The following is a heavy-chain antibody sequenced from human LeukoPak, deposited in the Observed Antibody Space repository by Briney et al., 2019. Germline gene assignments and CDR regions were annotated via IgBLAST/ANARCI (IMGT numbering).Heavy chain of an antibody. J-gene: IGHJ4*02. CDR2: ISAYNGNT. CDR1: GNTFTSYG. CDR3: ASTFPDKIVVPAAVDY. D-gene: IGHD2-2*01. V-gene: IGHV1-18*01. Sequence: ASVKVSCKASGNTFTSYGISWVRQAPGQGLEWMGWISAYNGNTNYAQKLQGRVTMTTDTSTSTAYMELRSLRSDDTAVYYCASTFPDKIVVPAAVDYWGQGTLVTVSS.